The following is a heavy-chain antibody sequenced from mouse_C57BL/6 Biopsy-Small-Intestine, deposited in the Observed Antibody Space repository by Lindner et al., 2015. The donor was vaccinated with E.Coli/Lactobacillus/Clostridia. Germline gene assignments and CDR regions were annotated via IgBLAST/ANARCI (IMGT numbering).Heavy chain of an antibody. D-gene: IGHD2-1*01. CDR3: TRMGVISSGFAY. Sequence: VQLQESGPELVKPGASVKMSCKASGYTFTTYVVHWVKLKPGQGLEWIGFINPCNNGANYNEKFKGKATLTSDISSTTAYMELSSLTSEDSAVYYCTRMGVISSGFAYWGQGTLVTVSA. CDR1: GYTFTTYV. V-gene: IGHV1-14*01. CDR2: INPCNNGA. J-gene: IGHJ3*01.